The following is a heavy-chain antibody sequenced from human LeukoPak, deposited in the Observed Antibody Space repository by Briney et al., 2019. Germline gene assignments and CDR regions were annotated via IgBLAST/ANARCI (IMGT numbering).Heavy chain of an antibody. V-gene: IGHV3-66*01. CDR3: AKRDPSGYFDY. J-gene: IGHJ4*02. D-gene: IGHD7-27*01. Sequence: GGSLRLSCAASGFTVSSNYMTWVRQAPGKGLEWVSVIYSGGGTYYSDSVKGRFIISRDNSKNTLYLQMNSLRAEDTAVYYCAKRDPSGYFDYWGQGALVTVSS. CDR1: GFTVSSNY. CDR2: IYSGGGT.